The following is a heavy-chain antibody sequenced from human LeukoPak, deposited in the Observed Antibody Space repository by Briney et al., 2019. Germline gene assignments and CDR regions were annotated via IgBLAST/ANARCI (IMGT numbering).Heavy chain of an antibody. D-gene: IGHD4-17*01. Sequence: GGSLRLSCAASGFILSDYYMSWIRQVPGMGLEWVSYISGSSTYTNYADSLKGRFTISRDNAKNSLYLQMNSLRAEDTAVYYCVRGGTTVTTGDYWGQGTLVTVSS. J-gene: IGHJ4*02. CDR3: VRGGTTVTTGDY. CDR1: GFILSDYY. V-gene: IGHV3-11*06. CDR2: ISGSSTYT.